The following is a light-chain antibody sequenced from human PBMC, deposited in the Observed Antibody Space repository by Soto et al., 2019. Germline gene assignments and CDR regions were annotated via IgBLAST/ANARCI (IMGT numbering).Light chain of an antibody. CDR2: AAS. V-gene: IGKV3-11*01. CDR1: QSVSSY. J-gene: IGKJ1*01. Sequence: EIVLTQSPATLSLSPGERATLSCRASQSVSSYLAWYQQKPGQAPRLLIYAASTRATGIPARFSGSGSGTDFTLTISSLEPEDLAVYYCQQRSNWPPRGAFGQGTKVEIK. CDR3: QQRSNWPPRGA.